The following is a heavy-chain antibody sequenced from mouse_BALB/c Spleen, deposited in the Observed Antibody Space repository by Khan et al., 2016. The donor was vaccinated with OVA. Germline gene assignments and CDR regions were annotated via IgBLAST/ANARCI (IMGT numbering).Heavy chain of an antibody. Sequence: VQLQQSGTELVKPGASVRLSCKASGYTFTSYYMYWVKQRPGQGLEWIGEINPSDGDSNFNENFKSKATLTVDKSSTTAYLPLSSLTSEDSAVYYGTRSGYGTFAYWGQGTLVTVSA. J-gene: IGHJ3*01. V-gene: IGHV1-53*01. D-gene: IGHD4-1*01. CDR3: TRSGYGTFAY. CDR2: INPSDGDS. CDR1: GYTFTSYY.